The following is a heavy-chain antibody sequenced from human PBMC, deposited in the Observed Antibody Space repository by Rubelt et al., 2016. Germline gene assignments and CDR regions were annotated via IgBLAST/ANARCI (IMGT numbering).Heavy chain of an antibody. CDR1: GGTFSSYA. CDR2: IIPIFGTA. J-gene: IGHJ5*02. D-gene: IGHD4-17*01. CDR3: ARGKTTVNWFDP. Sequence: QVQLVQSGSELKKPGASVKVSCKASGGTFSSYAISWVRQAPGQGLEWMGGIIPIFGTANYAQKFQGRVTITADKSTSTAYMELSSLRSEDTAVYYCARGKTTVNWFDPWGQGTLVTVSS. V-gene: IGHV1-69*06.